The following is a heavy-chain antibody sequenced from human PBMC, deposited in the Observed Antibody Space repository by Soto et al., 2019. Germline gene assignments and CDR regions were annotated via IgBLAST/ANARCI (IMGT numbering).Heavy chain of an antibody. V-gene: IGHV1-46*01. CDR1: ADTFTSYY. D-gene: IGHD3-22*01. J-gene: IGHJ4*02. CDR3: ARQIYDSDSGPNFQYYFDY. CDR2: INPNGGST. Sequence: GASVKVSCKAPADTFTSYYIHWVRQAPGHGLEWMGIINPNGGSTRFAQTFQGRITMTTDTSTSTVYMELRSLRSEDTAVYYCARQIYDSDSGPNFQYYFDYWGQGTLVTVSS.